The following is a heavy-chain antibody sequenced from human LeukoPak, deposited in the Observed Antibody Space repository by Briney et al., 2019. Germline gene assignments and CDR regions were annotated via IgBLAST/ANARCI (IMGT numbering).Heavy chain of an antibody. CDR1: GFTFSSYG. CDR3: AKDRPIAAVVDY. Sequence: GSLRLSCAASGFTFSSYGMHWVRQAPGKGLEWVAFIRYDGSNKYYADSVKGRFTISRDNSKNTLYLQMNSLRAEDTAVYYCAKDRPIAAVVDYWGQGTLVTVSS. CDR2: IRYDGSNK. D-gene: IGHD6-13*01. V-gene: IGHV3-30*02. J-gene: IGHJ4*02.